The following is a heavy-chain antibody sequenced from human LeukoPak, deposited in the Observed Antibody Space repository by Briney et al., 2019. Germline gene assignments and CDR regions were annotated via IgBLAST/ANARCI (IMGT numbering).Heavy chain of an antibody. CDR3: ARDRGSGRSNWFDP. CDR1: GGSISSYY. CDR2: IYTSGST. D-gene: IGHD1-26*01. V-gene: IGHV4-4*07. Sequence: SETLSLTCTVSGGSISSYYWSWIRQPAGKGLEWIGRIYTSGSTSYNPSLKSRVTMSVDTSKNQFSLKLSSVTAADTAVYYCARDRGSGRSNWFDPWGQGTLVTVSS. J-gene: IGHJ5*02.